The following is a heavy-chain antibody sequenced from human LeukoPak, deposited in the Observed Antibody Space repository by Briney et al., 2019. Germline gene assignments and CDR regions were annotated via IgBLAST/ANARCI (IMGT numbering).Heavy chain of an antibody. CDR2: IYYSGST. CDR1: GGSITSYY. D-gene: IGHD4-17*01. Sequence: PSETLCVTCTVSGGSITSYYWSWIRQPPGKGLEWIGYIYYSGSTNYNPSLKSRLTISVDASKNQFSLKLSSVTATDTAVYYCASLTTVTKGYFDSRGQGTLVTVSS. CDR3: ASLTTVTKGYFDS. V-gene: IGHV4-59*08. J-gene: IGHJ4*02.